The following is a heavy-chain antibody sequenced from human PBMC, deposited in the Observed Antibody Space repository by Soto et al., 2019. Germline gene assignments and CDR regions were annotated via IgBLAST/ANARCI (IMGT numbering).Heavy chain of an antibody. V-gene: IGHV3-72*01. D-gene: IGHD1-26*01. J-gene: IGHJ4*01. Sequence: EVQLVESGGGLVQPGGSQRLSCAASGFTFSDHYMDWVCQAPGKGLEWVGRIRNKANSYTTYYAASVKGRFTISRDDSKDSLYLQMNSLKTEDTAIYYCARDSGKGAYFDYWGHGTLATVSS. CDR1: GFTFSDHY. CDR2: IRNKANSYTT. CDR3: ARDSGKGAYFDY.